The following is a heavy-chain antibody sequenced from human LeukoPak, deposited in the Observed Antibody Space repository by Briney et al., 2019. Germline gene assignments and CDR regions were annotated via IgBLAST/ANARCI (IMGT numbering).Heavy chain of an antibody. Sequence: GASVRVSCKASGYTFTSYDINWVRQATGQWLEWMGWMNPNSGNTGYAQKFQGRVTMTRNTSISTAYMELSSLRSEDTAVYYCARDRDPDVGRYCSGGSCYAYGMDVWGQGTTVTVSS. D-gene: IGHD2-15*01. CDR1: GYTFTSYD. CDR2: MNPNSGNT. J-gene: IGHJ6*02. V-gene: IGHV1-8*01. CDR3: ARDRDPDVGRYCSGGSCYAYGMDV.